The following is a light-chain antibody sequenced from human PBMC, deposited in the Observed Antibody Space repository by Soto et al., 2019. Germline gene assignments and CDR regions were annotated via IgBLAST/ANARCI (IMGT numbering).Light chain of an antibody. V-gene: IGLV1-51*01. CDR3: GSWDSSLSAYV. Sequence: QSVMTQPPSVSAAPGQKVTISCSGSSSNIGGISVSWYQQLPGTAPKLLIYDDNKRPSGIPDRFSGSKSGTSATLGITGFQTGDEADYYCGSWDSSLSAYVFGTGTKLTGL. CDR1: SSNIGGIS. J-gene: IGLJ1*01. CDR2: DDN.